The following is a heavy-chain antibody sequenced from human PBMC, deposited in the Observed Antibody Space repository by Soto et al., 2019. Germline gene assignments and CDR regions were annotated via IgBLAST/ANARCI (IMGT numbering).Heavy chain of an antibody. D-gene: IGHD5-12*01. CDR2: TYYRSKWYN. J-gene: IGHJ6*02. CDR1: GYSVSSNSAA. CDR3: ARDRPETIRLVATNRYYYYGMEV. V-gene: IGHV6-1*01. Sequence: SHTLSLNCAISGYSVSSNSAACNCIRQSPSIGLDWLGRTYYRSKWYNDYAVSVKSRITINPDTSKNQFSLQLNSVTPEDTAVYYCARDRPETIRLVATNRYYYYGMEVWGQGTTVTVSS.